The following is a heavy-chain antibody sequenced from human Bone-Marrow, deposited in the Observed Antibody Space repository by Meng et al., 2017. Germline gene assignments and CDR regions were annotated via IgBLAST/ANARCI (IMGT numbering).Heavy chain of an antibody. CDR1: GFTFDDYA. D-gene: IGHD6-13*01. CDR2: ISWNSGSI. Sequence: SLKISCAASGFTFDDYAMHWVRQAPGKGLEWVSGISWNSGSIGYADSVKGRFTISRDNAKNSLYPQMNSLRAEDMALYYCAASDLAAAGTSDYWGQGTLVTVSS. CDR3: AASDLAAAGTSDY. V-gene: IGHV3-9*03. J-gene: IGHJ4*02.